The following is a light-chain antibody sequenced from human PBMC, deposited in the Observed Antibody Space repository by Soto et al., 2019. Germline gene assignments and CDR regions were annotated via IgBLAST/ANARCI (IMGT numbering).Light chain of an antibody. V-gene: IGKV3-15*01. CDR2: CAS. CDR1: QSISGT. CDR3: QQYNNWPWP. Sequence: EIVMTQSPATLSVSPGGRATLSCRASQSISGTLAWYQQKPGQAPRLLIYCASTRATSFPARFSGSGSGTDFTLTISSMKAKDFAVYYCQQYNNWPWPFGQGTKVEIK. J-gene: IGKJ1*01.